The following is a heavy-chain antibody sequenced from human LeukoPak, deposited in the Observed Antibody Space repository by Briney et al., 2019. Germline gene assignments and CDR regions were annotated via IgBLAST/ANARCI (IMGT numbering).Heavy chain of an antibody. CDR2: IDPTDSYT. Sequence: GESLKISCKGSGYIFTSYWITWVRQMPGKGLEWMGMIDPTDSYTNYSPSFQGHVTISTDKSISTAYLQWSSLKASDAAIYYCARRGRSSSNFDFWGQGTLVTVSS. CDR3: ARRGRSSSNFDF. CDR1: GYIFTSYW. D-gene: IGHD6-6*01. V-gene: IGHV5-10-1*01. J-gene: IGHJ4*02.